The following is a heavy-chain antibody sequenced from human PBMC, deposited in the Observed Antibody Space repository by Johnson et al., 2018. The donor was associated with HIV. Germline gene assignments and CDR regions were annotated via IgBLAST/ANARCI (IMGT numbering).Heavy chain of an antibody. D-gene: IGHD1/OR15-1a*01. V-gene: IGHV3-9*01. J-gene: IGHJ3*02. CDR2: ISWNSGSI. CDR3: ARGLMGTNRGDLSDAFDI. Sequence: VQLVESGGGVVQPGRSLRVSCAASGFTFDDYAMHWVRQAPGKGLEWVSGISWNSGSIGYADSVKGRFTISRDNAKNSLYLQMNSLRAEDTAVYYCARGLMGTNRGDLSDAFDIWGQGTMVTVSS. CDR1: GFTFDDYA.